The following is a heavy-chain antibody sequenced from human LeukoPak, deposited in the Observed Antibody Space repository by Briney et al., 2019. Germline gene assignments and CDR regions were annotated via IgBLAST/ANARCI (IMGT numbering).Heavy chain of an antibody. V-gene: IGHV1-2*02. J-gene: IGHJ4*02. CDR3: ARLADCSSSSCRSFDY. D-gene: IGHD2-2*01. CDR1: GYPFTGYY. CDR2: FNPNSGFT. Sequence: ASVKVSCKASGYPFTGYYLHWARQAPGQGLGWMGWFNPNSGFTNYAQKFQGRVTMTRDTSISTAYMELSRLRSDDTAVYYCARLADCSSSSCRSFDYWGQGTLVTVSS.